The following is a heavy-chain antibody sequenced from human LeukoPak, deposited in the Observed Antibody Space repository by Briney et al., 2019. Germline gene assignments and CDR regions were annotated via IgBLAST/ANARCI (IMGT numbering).Heavy chain of an antibody. CDR1: GFTFSSYG. CDR3: AKNSPEPIVLWGPLFPLKYGMDV. D-gene: IGHD2-8*02. J-gene: IGHJ6*02. V-gene: IGHV3-30*18. CDR2: ISYDGSNK. Sequence: GGSLRLSCAASGFTFSSYGMHWVRQAPGKGLEWVAVISYDGSNKYYADSVKGRFTISRDNSKNTLYLQMNSLRAEDTAVYYCAKNSPEPIVLWGPLFPLKYGMDVWGQGTTVTVSS.